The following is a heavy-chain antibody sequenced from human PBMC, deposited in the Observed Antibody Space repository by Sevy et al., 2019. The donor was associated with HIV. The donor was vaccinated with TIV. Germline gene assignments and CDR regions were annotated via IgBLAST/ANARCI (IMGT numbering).Heavy chain of an antibody. V-gene: IGHV3-74*01. CDR2: ADSGGTNT. D-gene: IGHD2-15*01. J-gene: IGHJ4*02. Sequence: GGSLRLSCEASGFTFSSFWMHWVRQAPGKGLVWVARADSGGTNTAYADSVKGRLTISRDNAKNMVYLHMNNLRIEDTGVYYCARDLGGPDYWGQGTLVTVSS. CDR1: GFTFSSFW. CDR3: ARDLGGPDY.